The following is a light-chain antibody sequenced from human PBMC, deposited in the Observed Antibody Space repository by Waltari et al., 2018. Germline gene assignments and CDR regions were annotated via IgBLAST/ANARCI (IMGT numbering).Light chain of an antibody. V-gene: IGKV1-12*01. CDR2: VAT. Sequence: IQMTQSPSSLSASVGDSVTINCRASQDMGSWLAWYQHKPGKAPKLLIYVATNLQSGVSSRFSGSGSGTDFTLTISGLQADDSAIYYCQQAKNFPAVSFGGGTKVEIK. CDR1: QDMGSW. J-gene: IGKJ4*01. CDR3: QQAKNFPAVS.